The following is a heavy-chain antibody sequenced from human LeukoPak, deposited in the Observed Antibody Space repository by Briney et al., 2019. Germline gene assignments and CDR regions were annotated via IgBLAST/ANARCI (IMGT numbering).Heavy chain of an antibody. D-gene: IGHD3-10*01. CDR1: GYTFTSYD. CDR3: ARGRGGTMVRGLKYNWFDP. J-gene: IGHJ5*02. CDR2: MNPNSGNT. V-gene: IGHV1-8*02. Sequence: ASVKVSCKASGYTFTSYDINWVRQATGQGLEWMGWMNPNSGNTGYAQKFQGRVTITRNTSISSAYMELSSLRSEDTAVYYCARGRGGTMVRGLKYNWFDPWGQGTLVTVSS.